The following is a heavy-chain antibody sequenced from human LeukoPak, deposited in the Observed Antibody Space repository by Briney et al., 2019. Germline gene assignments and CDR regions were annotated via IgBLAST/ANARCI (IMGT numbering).Heavy chain of an antibody. D-gene: IGHD2-2*01. Sequence: GGSLRLSCAASGFTFSSYAMSWVRQAPGKGLEWVSAISGSGGSTYYADSVKGRFTISRDNSKNTLYLQINSLRAEDTAVYYCAKFNRQYCSSTSCYGGFDYWGQGTLVTVSS. V-gene: IGHV3-23*01. CDR1: GFTFSSYA. J-gene: IGHJ4*02. CDR3: AKFNRQYCSSTSCYGGFDY. CDR2: ISGSGGST.